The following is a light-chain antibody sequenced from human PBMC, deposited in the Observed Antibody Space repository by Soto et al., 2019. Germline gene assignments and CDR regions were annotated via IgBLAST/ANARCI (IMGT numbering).Light chain of an antibody. CDR3: CSYAASSNYV. CDR2: DDS. CDR1: SSDVGNYNL. Sequence: QSALTQPASVSGSPGQSITISCTGTSSDVGNYNLVSWYQQHPGKAPKLIIYDDSKRPSGVSNRFSGSKSGNTASLTISGLQAEDEADYYCCSYAASSNYVFGTGTKLTVL. V-gene: IGLV2-23*01. J-gene: IGLJ1*01.